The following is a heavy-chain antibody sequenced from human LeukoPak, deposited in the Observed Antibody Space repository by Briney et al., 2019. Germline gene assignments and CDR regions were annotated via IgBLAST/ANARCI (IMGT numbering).Heavy chain of an antibody. CDR3: ARVSPFDY. CDR1: GFTFSTYP. J-gene: IGHJ4*02. CDR2: ISYDGSNK. Sequence: GGSLRLSCAASGFTFSTYPIHWVRQAPGKGLEWVAVISYDGSNKYYTDSVKGRFTISRDNSKNTLYLQMNSLRVEDTAVYYCARVSPFDYWGQGTQVTVSS. V-gene: IGHV3-30-3*01.